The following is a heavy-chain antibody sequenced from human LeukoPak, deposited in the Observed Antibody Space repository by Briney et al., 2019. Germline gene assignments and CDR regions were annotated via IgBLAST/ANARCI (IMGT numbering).Heavy chain of an antibody. J-gene: IGHJ4*02. V-gene: IGHV3-11*01. Sequence: PGGSLRLSCAASGFTLSDYYMSWIRQAPGKGLEWVSYSSSSGSTIYYADSVEGRFAISRDNAKNSLYLQMNSLRAEDTAVYYCARRRDFIDYWGQGTLVTVSP. D-gene: IGHD3/OR15-3a*01. CDR3: ARRRDFIDY. CDR1: GFTLSDYY. CDR2: SSSSGSTI.